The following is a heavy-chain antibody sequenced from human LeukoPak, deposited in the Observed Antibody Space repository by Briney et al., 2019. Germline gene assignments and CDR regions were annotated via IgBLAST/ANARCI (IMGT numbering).Heavy chain of an antibody. D-gene: IGHD2-2*01. CDR2: ISGSGGST. Sequence: GGSLRLSCAASGFTFSSYAMSWVRQAPGKGLEWVSSISGSGGSTHYADSVKGRFTISRDNSKNTLYLQMNSLRPEDTAVHYCAKAIVVVPDAIDYWGQGTLVTVSS. J-gene: IGHJ4*02. CDR3: AKAIVVVPDAIDY. CDR1: GFTFSSYA. V-gene: IGHV3-23*01.